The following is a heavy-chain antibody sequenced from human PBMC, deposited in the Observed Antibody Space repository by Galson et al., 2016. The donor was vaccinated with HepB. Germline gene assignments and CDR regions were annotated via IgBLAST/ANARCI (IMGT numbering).Heavy chain of an antibody. D-gene: IGHD5-24*01. J-gene: IGHJ4*02. V-gene: IGHV3-7*01. Sequence: SLRLSCAASGFTFSSYWMSWVRQAPGKGLEWVANIKEDGSEEYYVDSVKGRFTISRDNAKNSLYVQMNSLRVEDTAVYYCARDPGYITAAPFFDYWGQGTLVTVSS. CDR2: IKEDGSEE. CDR1: GFTFSSYW. CDR3: ARDPGYITAAPFFDY.